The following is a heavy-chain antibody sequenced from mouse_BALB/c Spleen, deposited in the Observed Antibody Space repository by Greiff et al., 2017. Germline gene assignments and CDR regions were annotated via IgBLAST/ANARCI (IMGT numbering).Heavy chain of an antibody. CDR2: IFPGTGTT. CDR1: GYTFTSYW. D-gene: IGHD2-4*01. V-gene: IGHV1S132*01. CDR3: ARNYDYDGAWFAY. Sequence: QVQLKQSGAELVKPGASVKLSCKTSGYTFTSYWIQWVKQRPGQGLGWIGEIFPGTGTTYYNEKFKGKATLTIDTSSSTAYMHLSSLASEDSAVYFCARNYDYDGAWFAYWGQGTLVTVSA. J-gene: IGHJ3*01.